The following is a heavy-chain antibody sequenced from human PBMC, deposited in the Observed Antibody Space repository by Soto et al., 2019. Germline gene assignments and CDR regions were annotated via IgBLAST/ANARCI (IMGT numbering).Heavy chain of an antibody. CDR2: IYSSGST. J-gene: IGHJ4*02. D-gene: IGHD3-10*01. Sequence: QVQLLESGPGLVKPSETLSLTCTVSGGSISSYYWSWIRQPPGKGLEWIGYIYSSGSTNYNPSLKSRVTISVDKSKNQFSLKLSSVTAADTAVYYCARRYGGGFDFWGQGTLVTVSS. CDR3: ARRYGGGFDF. V-gene: IGHV4-59*08. CDR1: GGSISSYY.